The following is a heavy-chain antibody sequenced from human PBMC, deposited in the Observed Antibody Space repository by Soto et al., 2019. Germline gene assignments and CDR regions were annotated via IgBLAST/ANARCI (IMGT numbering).Heavy chain of an antibody. CDR1: DESLTGYY. CDR2: ISHLGGT. CDR3: GTIKHGDYAVAY. J-gene: IGHJ1*01. Sequence: QVQLQQWGAGLLEPSETLSLSCGVYDESLTGYYWTWIRQPPGKSLEWIGEISHLGGTNFSPSLRGRVSISVDTSKKLFSLKMTSVSAADTALYYCGTIKHGDYAVAYWGQGTLVTVSS. V-gene: IGHV4-34*02. D-gene: IGHD4-17*01.